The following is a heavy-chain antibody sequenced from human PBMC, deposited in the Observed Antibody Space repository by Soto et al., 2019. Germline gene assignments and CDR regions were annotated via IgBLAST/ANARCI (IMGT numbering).Heavy chain of an antibody. J-gene: IGHJ6*02. CDR2: LIPVFGSP. CDR3: TRVLGYTFEPGKTRYYAMDV. Sequence: QVQLVQSGAEVKKPGSSVTVSCKTSGGTFSKDAINWVRQAPGQGLEWMGLLIPVFGSPIYAQKFQGRIRITADEPTSKAFMDLSSIRFADTAVYYCTRVLGYTFEPGKTRYYAMDVWGQGTTVSVSS. D-gene: IGHD5-18*01. V-gene: IGHV1-69*01. CDR1: GGTFSKDA.